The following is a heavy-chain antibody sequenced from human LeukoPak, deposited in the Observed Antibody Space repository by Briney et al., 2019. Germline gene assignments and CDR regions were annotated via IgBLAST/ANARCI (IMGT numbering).Heavy chain of an antibody. CDR1: GFTFSSYA. D-gene: IGHD6-6*01. CDR3: ARDRRPYSSSGFDY. Sequence: GGSLRLSCAASGFTFSSYAMHWVRQAPGKGLEWVTVISYDGSNKYYADSVKGRFTISRDNSKNTLYLQMNSLRAEDTAVYYCARDRRPYSSSGFDYSGQGTLVTVSS. V-gene: IGHV3-30*01. CDR2: ISYDGSNK. J-gene: IGHJ4*02.